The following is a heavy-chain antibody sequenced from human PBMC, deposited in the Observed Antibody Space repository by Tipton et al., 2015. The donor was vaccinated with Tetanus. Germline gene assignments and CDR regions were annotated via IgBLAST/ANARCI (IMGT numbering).Heavy chain of an antibody. J-gene: IGHJ4*02. Sequence: SLRLSCAASEFAFSSYSMNWVRQAPGKGLEWVSSISPRATYRYYADSVKGRFTISRDDAKNSLFLQMNSLRVEDTAVYFCARVHVGLTEPCDYWGQGILVTVSS. V-gene: IGHV3-21*01. CDR1: EFAFSSYS. CDR2: ISPRATYR. D-gene: IGHD3-9*01. CDR3: ARVHVGLTEPCDY.